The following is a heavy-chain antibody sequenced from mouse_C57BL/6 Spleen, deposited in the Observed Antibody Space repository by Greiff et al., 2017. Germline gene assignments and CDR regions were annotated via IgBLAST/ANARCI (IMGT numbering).Heavy chain of an antibody. J-gene: IGHJ4*01. D-gene: IGHD2-3*01. CDR2: IDPETGGT. V-gene: IGHV1-15*01. CDR3: TRGWLPGAMDD. Sequence: QVQLQQSGAELVRPGASVTLSCKASGYTFTDYEMHWVKQTPVHGLEWIGAIDPETGGTAYNQKFKGKAILTADKSSSTAYMELRSLTSEDSAVYYCTRGWLPGAMDDWGQGTSVTVSS. CDR1: GYTFTDYE.